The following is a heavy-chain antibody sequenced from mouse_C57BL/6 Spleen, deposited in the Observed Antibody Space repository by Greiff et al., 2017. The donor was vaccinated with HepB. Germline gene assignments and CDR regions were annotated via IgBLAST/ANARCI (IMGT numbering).Heavy chain of an antibody. CDR1: GYTFTSYW. CDR2: IHPNSGST. D-gene: IGHD1-1*01. V-gene: IGHV1-64*01. CDR3: ARAFITTVVPYAMDY. Sequence: VQLQQPGAELVKPGASVKLSCKASGYTFTSYWMHWVKQRPGQGLEWIGMIHPNSGSTNYNEKFKSKATLTVDKSSSTAYMQLSSLTSEDSAVYYCARAFITTVVPYAMDYWGQGTSVTVSS. J-gene: IGHJ4*01.